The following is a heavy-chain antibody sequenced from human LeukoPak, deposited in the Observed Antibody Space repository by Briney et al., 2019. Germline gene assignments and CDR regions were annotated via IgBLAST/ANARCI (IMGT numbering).Heavy chain of an antibody. D-gene: IGHD1-26*01. V-gene: IGHV3-7*04. J-gene: IGHJ4*02. Sequence: PGGSLRLSCAASGFTFSDYYISWIRQAPGKGLEWVANIKQDGSEKYYVDSVKGRFTISRDNAKNSLHLQMNSLRAEDTAVYYCARDLVGPTPGSDYWGQGTLVTVSS. CDR2: IKQDGSEK. CDR1: GFTFSDYY. CDR3: ARDLVGPTPGSDY.